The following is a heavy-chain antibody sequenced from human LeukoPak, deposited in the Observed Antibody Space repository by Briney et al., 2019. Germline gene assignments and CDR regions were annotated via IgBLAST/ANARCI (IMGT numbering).Heavy chain of an antibody. CDR1: GYTFTGYY. D-gene: IGHD3-10*01. CDR2: INPNSGGT. CDR3: ARAIYGSGSYYQNAPGY. V-gene: IGHV1-2*06. J-gene: IGHJ4*02. Sequence: ASVKVSCKASGYTFTGYYMHWVRQAPGQGLEWMGRINPNSGGTNYAQKFQGRVTMTRDTSISTAYMELSRLRSDDRAVCYCARAIYGSGSYYQNAPGYWGQGTLVTVSS.